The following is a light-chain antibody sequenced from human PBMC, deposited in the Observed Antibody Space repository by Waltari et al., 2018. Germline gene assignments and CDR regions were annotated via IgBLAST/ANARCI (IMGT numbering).Light chain of an antibody. V-gene: IGKV1D-12*01. Sequence: DIQMTQSPSSVSASVGDRDTITCRASQGFSNWLAWSQQKPGKSPKILIYATSSLQGGVPSRFSGSGSGTDFTLTISSLQPEDFATYYCQQANSFPLTFGGGTRV. CDR2: ATS. CDR3: QQANSFPLT. CDR1: QGFSNW. J-gene: IGKJ4*01.